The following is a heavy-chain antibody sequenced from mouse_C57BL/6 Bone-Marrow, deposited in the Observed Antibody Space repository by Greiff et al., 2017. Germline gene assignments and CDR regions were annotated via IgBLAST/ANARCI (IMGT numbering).Heavy chain of an antibody. V-gene: IGHV1-50*01. CDR1: GYTFTSYW. CDR3: ARYYGYPWFAY. D-gene: IGHD2-2*01. CDR2: IDPSDSYT. Sequence: QVQLQQPGAELVKPGASVKLSCKASGYTFTSYWMQWVNQRPGQGLEWIGEIDPSDSYTNYNQKFKGKATLTVDTSSSTAYMQLSSLTSEDSAVYYCARYYGYPWFAYWGQGTLVTVSA. J-gene: IGHJ3*01.